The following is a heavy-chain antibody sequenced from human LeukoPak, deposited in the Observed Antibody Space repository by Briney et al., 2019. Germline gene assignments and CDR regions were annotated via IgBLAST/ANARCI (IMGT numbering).Heavy chain of an antibody. V-gene: IGHV3-7*05. D-gene: IGHD1-26*01. CDR3: AKDRGSYLSWFDP. CDR2: IKQDGSER. CDR1: GFTFSNYW. J-gene: IGHJ5*02. Sequence: GGSLRLSCAASGFTFSNYWMTWVRQAPGRGLEWVANIKQDGSERYYVDSVKGRFTISRDNSKNTLYLQMNSLRAEDTAVYYCAKDRGSYLSWFDPWGQGTLVTVSS.